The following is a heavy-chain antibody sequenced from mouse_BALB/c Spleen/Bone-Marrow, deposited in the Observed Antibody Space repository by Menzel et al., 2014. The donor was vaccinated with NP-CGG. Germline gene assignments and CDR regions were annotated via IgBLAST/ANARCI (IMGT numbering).Heavy chain of an antibody. V-gene: IGHV1-67*01. Sequence: VQLQESGPELVRPGVSVKISCKGSGYTFTGYAMHWVKQSHAKSLEWIGVISTYSGNTDYNQKFKGKATTTVDKSPSTAYMELARLTSEDSAIYYCARRGYGSSPFDYWGQGTTLTVSS. CDR1: GYTFTGYA. J-gene: IGHJ2*01. CDR3: ARRGYGSSPFDY. CDR2: ISTYSGNT. D-gene: IGHD1-1*01.